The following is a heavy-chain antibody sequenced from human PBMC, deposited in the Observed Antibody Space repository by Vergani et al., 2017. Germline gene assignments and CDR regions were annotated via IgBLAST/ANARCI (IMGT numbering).Heavy chain of an antibody. V-gene: IGHV4-61*02. CDR2: IYTSGST. D-gene: IGHD2-2*01. CDR3: ARGVVVVPAAMAPADAFDI. J-gene: IGHJ3*02. CDR1: GGSISSGSYY. Sequence: QVQLQESGPGLVKPSQTLSLTCTVSGGSISSGSYYWSWIRQPAGKGLEWIGRIYTSGSTNYNPSLKSRVTISVDTSKNQFSLKLSSVTAADTAVYYCARGVVVVPAAMAPADAFDIWGQGTMVTVSS.